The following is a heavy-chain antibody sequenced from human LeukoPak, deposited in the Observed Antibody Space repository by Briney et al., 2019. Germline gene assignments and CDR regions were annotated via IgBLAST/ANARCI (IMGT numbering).Heavy chain of an antibody. CDR3: ASQPAAADVDY. J-gene: IGHJ4*02. V-gene: IGHV3-7*03. Sequence: GGSLRLSCAASGLTFSSYWMTWVRQAPGKGLEWVANIKQDGSKKSYVDSVKGRFTISRDNAKNSLYLQMNSLRADDTGVYYCASQPAAADVDYWGQGTLVTVSS. CDR1: GLTFSSYW. D-gene: IGHD2-2*01. CDR2: IKQDGSKK.